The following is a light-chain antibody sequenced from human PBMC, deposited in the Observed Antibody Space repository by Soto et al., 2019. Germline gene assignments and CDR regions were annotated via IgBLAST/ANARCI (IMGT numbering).Light chain of an antibody. CDR2: GAS. J-gene: IGKJ1*01. Sequence: EIVMTQSPATLSVSPGGRATLSCRASQTISGTLAWYQQKPGQAPRLLIHGASTRAPGFPARFCGSGSGTDFTLTISSLQSEDFAVYYCQQYDNWPWTFGQGTKVEIK. V-gene: IGKV3-15*01. CDR1: QTISGT. CDR3: QQYDNWPWT.